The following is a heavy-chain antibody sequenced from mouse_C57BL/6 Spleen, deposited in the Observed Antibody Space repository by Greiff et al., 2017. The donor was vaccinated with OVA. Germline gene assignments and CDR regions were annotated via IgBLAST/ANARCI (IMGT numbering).Heavy chain of an antibody. CDR2: IYPGSGNT. D-gene: IGHD1-1*01. CDR1: GYTFTDYY. V-gene: IGHV1-76*01. CDR3: ARTFTTVEAWFAY. Sequence: QVQLKQSGAELVRPGASVKLSCKASGYTFTDYYINWVKQRPGQGLEWIARIYPGSGNTYYNEKFKGKATLTAEKSSSTAYMQLSSLTSEDSAVYFCARTFTTVEAWFAYWGQGTLVTVSA. J-gene: IGHJ3*01.